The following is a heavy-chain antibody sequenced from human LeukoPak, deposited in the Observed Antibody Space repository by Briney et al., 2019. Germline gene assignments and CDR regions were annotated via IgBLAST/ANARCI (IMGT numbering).Heavy chain of an antibody. CDR3: ARDGRLTGFDY. Sequence: SQTLSLTCTVSGGSISSGGYYWSWIRPHPGKGLEWIGYIYYSGSTYYNPSLKSRVTISVDTSKNQFSLKLSSVTAADTAVYYCARDGRLTGFDYWGQGTLVTVSS. V-gene: IGHV4-31*03. CDR2: IYYSGST. CDR1: GGSISSGGYY. D-gene: IGHD7-27*01. J-gene: IGHJ4*02.